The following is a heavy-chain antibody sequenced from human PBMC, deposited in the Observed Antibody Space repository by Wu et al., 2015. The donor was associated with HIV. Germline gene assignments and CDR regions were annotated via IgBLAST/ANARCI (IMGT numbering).Heavy chain of an antibody. Sequence: QVQLVQSGAEVKKPGSSVKVSCKASGGTFSSYAISWVRQAPGQGLEWMGRIIPIFGTANYAQKFQGRVTMTRDTSISTAYMELSGLRSDDTAVYYCAKDWGHWFDPWGQGTLVTVSS. CDR3: AKDWGHWFDP. CDR1: GGTFSSYA. CDR2: IIPIFGTA. J-gene: IGHJ5*02. V-gene: IGHV1-69*05. D-gene: IGHD3-16*01.